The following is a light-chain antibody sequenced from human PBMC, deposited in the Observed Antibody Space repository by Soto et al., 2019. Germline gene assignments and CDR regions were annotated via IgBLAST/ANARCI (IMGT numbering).Light chain of an antibody. J-gene: IGLJ3*02. CDR2: EVI. CDR3: SSFAGANIWV. CDR1: STDIGTYNS. V-gene: IGLV2-8*01. Sequence: QSALTQPASVSGSPGRSITISCTGTSTDIGTYNSVSWYQHHPGKAPKLLIFEVIDRPSGVPNRFSGSKSGNTASLTVSALQADDEASYYCSSFAGANIWVFGGGTKLTVL.